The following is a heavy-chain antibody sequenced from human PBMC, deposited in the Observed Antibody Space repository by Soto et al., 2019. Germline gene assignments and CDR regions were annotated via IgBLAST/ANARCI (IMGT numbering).Heavy chain of an antibody. CDR3: ARYGTNASSSPGYYYYGMDV. CDR1: GFTFSSYE. Sequence: EVQLVESGGGLVQPGGSLRLSRAASGFTFSSYEMNWVRQAPGKGLEWVSYISSSGSTIYYADSVKGRFTISRDNAKNSLYLQMNSLRAEDTAVYYCARYGTNASSSPGYYYYGMDVWGQGTTVTVSS. D-gene: IGHD6-13*01. V-gene: IGHV3-48*03. J-gene: IGHJ6*02. CDR2: ISSSGSTI.